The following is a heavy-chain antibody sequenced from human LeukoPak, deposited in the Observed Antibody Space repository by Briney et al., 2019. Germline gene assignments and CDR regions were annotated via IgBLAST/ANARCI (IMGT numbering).Heavy chain of an antibody. J-gene: IGHJ4*02. CDR1: GSTFTDHF. V-gene: IGHV1-2*02. Sequence: ASVKVSCKASGSTFTDHFMHWVRQAPGQGLEWMGWINGNSGATFYAQKFQDRVTVTRDTSISTMYMELNRLTSDDTAVYFCARDFNWGADYWGQGTLVAVSS. D-gene: IGHD7-27*01. CDR3: ARDFNWGADY. CDR2: INGNSGAT.